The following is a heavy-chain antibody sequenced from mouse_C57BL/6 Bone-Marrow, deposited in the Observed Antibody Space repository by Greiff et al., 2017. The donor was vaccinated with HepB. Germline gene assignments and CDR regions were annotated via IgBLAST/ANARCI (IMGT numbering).Heavy chain of an antibody. CDR3: AKRGYTGYYAMDY. Sequence: ESGPGLVKPSQSLSLTCSVTGYSITSGYYWNWIRQFPGNKLEWMGYISYDGSNNYNPSLKNRISITRDTSKNQFFLKLNSVTTEDTATYYCAKRGYTGYYAMDYWGQGTSVTVSS. CDR2: ISYDGSN. V-gene: IGHV3-6*01. D-gene: IGHD4-1*01. J-gene: IGHJ4*01. CDR1: GYSITSGYY.